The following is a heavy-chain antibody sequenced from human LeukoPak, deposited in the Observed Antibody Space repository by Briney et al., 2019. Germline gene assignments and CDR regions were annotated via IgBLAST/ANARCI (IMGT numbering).Heavy chain of an antibody. D-gene: IGHD3-22*01. J-gene: IGHJ4*02. CDR3: ARESSGKTYYYDSSGYHLLD. CDR1: GGTFSSYA. V-gene: IGHV1-46*01. Sequence: ASVKVSCKASGGTFSSYAISWVRQAPGQGLEWMGIINPSGGSTSYAQKFQGRVTMTRDTSTSTVYMELSSLRSEDTAVYYCARESSGKTYYYDSSGYHLLDWGQGTLVTVSS. CDR2: INPSGGST.